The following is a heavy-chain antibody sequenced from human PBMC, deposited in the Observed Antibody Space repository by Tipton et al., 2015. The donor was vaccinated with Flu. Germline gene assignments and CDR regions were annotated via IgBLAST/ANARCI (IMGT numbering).Heavy chain of an antibody. D-gene: IGHD3-10*01. CDR2: INPDGSFT. J-gene: IGHJ4*02. V-gene: IGHV3-74*01. CDR1: GFSFSTYW. CDR3: AGGRGPTANEY. Sequence: GSLRLSCAASGFSFSTYWIHWVRQAPGMGLVWVSRINPDGSFTNYADSVRGRFTISRDNAKNTLYLQMNSLRAEDTAVYYCAGGRGPTANEYWGQGTLVTVSS.